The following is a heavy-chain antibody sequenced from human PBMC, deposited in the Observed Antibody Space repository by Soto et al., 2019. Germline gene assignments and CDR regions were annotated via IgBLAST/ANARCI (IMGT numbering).Heavy chain of an antibody. V-gene: IGHV3-21*01. CDR3: ARDRILSAFRFLADVMYV. D-gene: IGHD3-3*01. J-gene: IGHJ6*02. CDR1: GFSFGDYS. Sequence: EVQMVESGGGLVKPGGSRRLSCVASGFSFGDYSMNWVRQAPGKGLEWVSSISSTSTFIHYADSVKGRITVSRDNAKNPLYLQINSLRAEDTAVYYCARDRILSAFRFLADVMYVWGPWTTGTVSS. CDR2: ISSTSTFI.